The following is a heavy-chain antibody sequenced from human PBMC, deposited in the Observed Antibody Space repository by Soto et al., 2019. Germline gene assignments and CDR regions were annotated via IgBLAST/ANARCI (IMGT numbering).Heavy chain of an antibody. V-gene: IGHV3-23*01. J-gene: IGHJ4*02. CDR2: ISGSGGST. Sequence: GGSLRLSCAASGFTFSSYAMSWVRQAPGKGLEWVPAISGSGGSTYYADSVKGRFTISRDNSKNTLYLQMNSLRAEDTAVYYCAKDPFGGVIVRNFDYWGQGTLVTVSS. CDR3: AKDPFGGVIVRNFDY. CDR1: GFTFSSYA. D-gene: IGHD3-16*02.